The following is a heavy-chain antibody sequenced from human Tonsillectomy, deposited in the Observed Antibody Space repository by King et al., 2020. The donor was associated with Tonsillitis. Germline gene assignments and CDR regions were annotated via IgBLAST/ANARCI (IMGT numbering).Heavy chain of an antibody. CDR1: GFTFSSYW. CDR2: SNVDGSST. D-gene: IGHD2-8*01. J-gene: IGHJ6*02. CDR3: ARDNAGYYYHGMDV. V-gene: IGHV3-74*01. Sequence: VQLVESGGGLVQPGGSLRLSCAASGFTFSSYWMHWVRHAPGKGLVWVSRSNVDGSSTSYADSVKGRFTLSRDNDKNTLYLKMNSLRGEDTAVYYCARDNAGYYYHGMDVWGQGTTVTVSS.